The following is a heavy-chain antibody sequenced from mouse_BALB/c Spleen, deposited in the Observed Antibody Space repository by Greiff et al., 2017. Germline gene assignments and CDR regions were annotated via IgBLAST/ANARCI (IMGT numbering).Heavy chain of an antibody. CDR1: GFTFSSYG. D-gene: IGHD2-4*01. Sequence: EVQGVESGGGLVQPGGSLKLSCAASGFTFSSYGMSWVRQTPDKRLELVATINSNGGSTYYPDSVKGRFTISRDNAKNTLYLQMSSLKSEDTAMYYCARGSTMITTTVPWFAYWGQGTLVTVSA. CDR2: INSNGGST. J-gene: IGHJ3*01. CDR3: ARGSTMITTTVPWFAY. V-gene: IGHV5-6-3*01.